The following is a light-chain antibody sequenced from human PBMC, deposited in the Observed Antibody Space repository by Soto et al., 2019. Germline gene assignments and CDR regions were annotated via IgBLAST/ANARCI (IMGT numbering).Light chain of an antibody. V-gene: IGKV2-24*01. J-gene: IGKJ2*01. CDR2: KIS. CDR1: QSLVDSHGNTY. CDR3: MQATQFPYT. Sequence: DIVMTQTPLSSPVTLGQPASISCRSTQSLVDSHGNTYLSWLQQRPGQPPRLLIYKISHRFSGVPDRFSGSGAGTDFTLKISRVEAEDVGVYYCMQATQFPYTFGQGTKLEI.